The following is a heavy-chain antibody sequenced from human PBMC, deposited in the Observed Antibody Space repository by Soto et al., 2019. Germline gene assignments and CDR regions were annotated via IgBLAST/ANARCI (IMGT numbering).Heavy chain of an antibody. J-gene: IGHJ5*02. D-gene: IGHD6-13*01. CDR2: INHSGST. V-gene: IGHV4-34*01. CDR1: GGSFSGYY. Sequence: QVQLQQWGAGLLKPSETLSLTCAVYGGSFSGYYWSWIRQPPGKGLEWIGEINHSGSTNYNPSPKGRVTISVDTSTNQFSRRLSSVTAADTAVYYCARGYSSSWYFWFDPWGQGTLVTVSS. CDR3: ARGYSSSWYFWFDP.